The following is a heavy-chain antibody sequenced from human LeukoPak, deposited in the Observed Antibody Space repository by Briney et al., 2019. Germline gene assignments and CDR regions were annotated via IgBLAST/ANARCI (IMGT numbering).Heavy chain of an antibody. CDR2: INPNSGGT. J-gene: IGHJ4*02. CDR1: GYIFTGYY. D-gene: IGHD6-19*01. Sequence: APVKVSCKASGYIFTGYYMHWVRQAPGQGLEWMGWINPNSGGTNYAQKFQGRVTMTRDTSISTAYMELSRLRSDDTAVYYCVQARLYSSGWYYFDYWGQGTLVTVSS. V-gene: IGHV1-2*02. CDR3: VQARLYSSGWYYFDY.